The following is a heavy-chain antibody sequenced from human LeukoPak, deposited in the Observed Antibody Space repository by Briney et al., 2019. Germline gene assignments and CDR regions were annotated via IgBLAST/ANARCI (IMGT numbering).Heavy chain of an antibody. Sequence: GESLKISCKGSGYSFTSYWIGWVRQMPGKGLEWMGIIYPGDSDTRYNPSFQGQVTISVDKSINTAYLQWTSLKASDTAMYYCARRSGKPAFNDYWGQGTLVTVSS. CDR1: GYSFTSYW. CDR2: IYPGDSDT. D-gene: IGHD2-15*01. CDR3: ARRSGKPAFNDY. J-gene: IGHJ4*02. V-gene: IGHV5-51*01.